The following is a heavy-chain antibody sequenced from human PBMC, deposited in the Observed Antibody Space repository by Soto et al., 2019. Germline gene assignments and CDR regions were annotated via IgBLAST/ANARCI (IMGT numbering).Heavy chain of an antibody. D-gene: IGHD1-26*01. V-gene: IGHV3-64*01. CDR1: GFTFSSYS. CDR2: ISSNGGTT. CDR3: GGYSGDGIWS. Sequence: EVQLVESGGGLVQPGGSLRLSCAASGFTFSSYSMHWVRQAPGKGMEYVSAISSNGGTTSYANSVKGRFTISRDNSKNMLYLQMGSLRAEDMAVYYCGGYSGDGIWSWGQGTLVKVSS. J-gene: IGHJ5*02.